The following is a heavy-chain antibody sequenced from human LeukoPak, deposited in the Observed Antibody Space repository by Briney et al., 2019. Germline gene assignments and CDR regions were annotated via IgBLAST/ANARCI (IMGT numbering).Heavy chain of an antibody. CDR2: IWYDGSNK. V-gene: IGHV3-33*01. CDR1: GFTFSSYG. Sequence: QSGGSLRLSCAASGFTFSSYGMHWVRQAPGKGLEWVAVIWYDGSNKYYADSVKGRFTISRDNSKNTLYLQMNSLRAEDTAVYYCARDSKVTTALMDYWGQGTLVTVSS. CDR3: ARDSKVTTALMDY. D-gene: IGHD4-17*01. J-gene: IGHJ4*02.